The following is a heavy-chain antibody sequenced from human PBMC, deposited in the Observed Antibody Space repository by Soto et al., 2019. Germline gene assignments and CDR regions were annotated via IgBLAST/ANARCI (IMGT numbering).Heavy chain of an antibody. Sequence: GGSLRLSCVGSGFTFSSNWMTWVRQAPGKGLEWVGDIRQDGSEKNYVDSVKGRFTISRDNAKNSLYLQMNSLRAEDTAVYYCAREIVVARGASYFDYWGPGTLVTVSS. CDR3: AREIVVARGASYFDY. CDR2: IRQDGSEK. V-gene: IGHV3-7*04. CDR1: GFTFSSNW. J-gene: IGHJ4*02. D-gene: IGHD2-2*01.